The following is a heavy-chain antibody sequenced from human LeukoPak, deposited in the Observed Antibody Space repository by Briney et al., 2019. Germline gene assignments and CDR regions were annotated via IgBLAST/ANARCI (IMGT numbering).Heavy chain of an antibody. CDR1: GGSISSSSYY. CDR2: IYYSGST. D-gene: IGHD3-10*01. Sequence: SETLSLTCTVSGGSISSSSYYWGWIRQPPGKRLEWIGSIYYSGSTYYNPSLKSRVTISVDTSKNQFSLKLSSVTAADTAVYYCARDRHYYGYFGYWGQGTLVTVSS. J-gene: IGHJ4*02. V-gene: IGHV4-39*07. CDR3: ARDRHYYGYFGY.